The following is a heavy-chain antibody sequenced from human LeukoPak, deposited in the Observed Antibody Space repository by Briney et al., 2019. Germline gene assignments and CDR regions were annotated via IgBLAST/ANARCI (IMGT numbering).Heavy chain of an antibody. CDR1: GYSFPAYW. CDR3: ARNHGDNSKCGY. Sequence: GESLKISCKGSGYSFPAYWIGWVRQMPGKGLEWMGIIFPGDSDTRYSPSFQGQVTISADESLSTAYLQWSSLKASDTAMYYCARNHGDNSKCGYWGQGTLVTVSS. V-gene: IGHV5-51*01. J-gene: IGHJ4*02. CDR2: IFPGDSDT. D-gene: IGHD4-23*01.